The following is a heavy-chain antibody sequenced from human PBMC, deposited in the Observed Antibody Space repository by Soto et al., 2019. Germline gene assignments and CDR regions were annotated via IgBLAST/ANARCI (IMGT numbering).Heavy chain of an antibody. J-gene: IGHJ4*02. CDR1: GGSFSGYY. CDR2: INHSGST. D-gene: IGHD4-17*01. Sequence: SETLSLTCAVYGGSFSGYYWSWIRQPPGKGLEWIGEINHSGSTNYNPSLKSRVTISVDTSKNQFSLKLSSVTAADTAVYYCARGRRTTVPIAYWAQGTLVTVSS. V-gene: IGHV4-34*01. CDR3: ARGRRTTVPIAY.